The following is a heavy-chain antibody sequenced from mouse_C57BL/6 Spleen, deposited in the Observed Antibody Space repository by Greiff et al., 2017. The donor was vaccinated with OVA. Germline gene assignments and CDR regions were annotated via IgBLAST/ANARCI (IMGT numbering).Heavy chain of an antibody. V-gene: IGHV1-26*01. J-gene: IGHJ2*01. Sequence: EVKLQQSGPELVKPGASVKISCKASGYTFTDYYMNWVKQSHGKSLEWIGDINPNNGGTSYNQKFKGKATLTVDKSSSTAYMELRSLTSEDSAVYYCAREGIYYGYCFDYWGQGTTLTVSS. CDR2: INPNNGGT. CDR3: AREGIYYGYCFDY. D-gene: IGHD2-2*01. CDR1: GYTFTDYY.